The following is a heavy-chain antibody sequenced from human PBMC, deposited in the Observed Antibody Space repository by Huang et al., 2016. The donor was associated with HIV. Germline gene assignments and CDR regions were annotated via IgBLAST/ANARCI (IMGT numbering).Heavy chain of an antibody. D-gene: IGHD3-9*01. CDR3: ARNYDILTGYDL. V-gene: IGHV3-21*01. Sequence: EVQLVESGGGLVKPGGSLRLSCAASGFTFSNYNMNWVRQATGKGLEWVSAITYKSRSLYYTDEEKGRFTISRDNAKNVLYLKMSSLRAEDTAVYYCARNYDILTGYDLWGQGTLVTVSS. CDR2: ITYKSRSL. J-gene: IGHJ4*02. CDR1: GFTFSNYN.